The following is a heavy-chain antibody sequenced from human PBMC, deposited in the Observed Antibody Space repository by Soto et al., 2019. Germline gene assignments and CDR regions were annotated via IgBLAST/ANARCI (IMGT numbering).Heavy chain of an antibody. J-gene: IGHJ4*02. D-gene: IGHD1-26*01. CDR1: GESFSGFY. CDR2: VNPRGRT. CDR3: ARLPSIGSFFDY. V-gene: IGHV4-34*01. Sequence: SETLSLTCAVYGESFSGFYWSWIRQAPGKGLEWIGEVNPRGRTNYNPSLKSRVIISVDTSKNQFSLKLNSVTAADTAVYYCARLPSIGSFFDYWGQGALVTVSS.